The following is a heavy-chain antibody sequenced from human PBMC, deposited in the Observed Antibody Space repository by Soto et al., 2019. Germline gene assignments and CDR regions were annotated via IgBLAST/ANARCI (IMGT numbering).Heavy chain of an antibody. Sequence: TSETLSLTCTVSGGSISSYYWSWIRQPPGKGLEWIGYIYYSGSTNYNPSLKSRVTISVDTSKNQFSLKLSSVTAADTAVYYCARDLSHWSGYKTDHDAFDIWGQGTMVTV. CDR2: IYYSGST. D-gene: IGHD3-3*01. CDR1: GGSISSYY. V-gene: IGHV4-59*01. J-gene: IGHJ3*02. CDR3: ARDLSHWSGYKTDHDAFDI.